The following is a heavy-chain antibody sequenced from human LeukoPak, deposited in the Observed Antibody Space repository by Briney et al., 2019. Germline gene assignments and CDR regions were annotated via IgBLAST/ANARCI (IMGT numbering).Heavy chain of an antibody. Sequence: PSETLSLTCTVSGGSVSSSSYYWGWIRQSPGKGLEWIGSIYYSGSTYYNPSLKSRVTISVDTSKNQFSLKLSSVTAADTAVYYCARGLNDSWTGENYWGQGTLVTVSS. J-gene: IGHJ4*02. V-gene: IGHV4-39*07. CDR1: GGSVSSSSYY. D-gene: IGHD3-3*01. CDR3: ARGLNDSWTGENY. CDR2: IYYSGST.